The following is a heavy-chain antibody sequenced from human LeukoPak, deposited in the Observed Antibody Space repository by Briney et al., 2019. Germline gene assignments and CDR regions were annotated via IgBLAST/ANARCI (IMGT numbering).Heavy chain of an antibody. J-gene: IGHJ5*02. CDR3: ARTHSSSLPLGWFDP. CDR2: IYYSGST. V-gene: IGHV4-4*02. D-gene: IGHD6-13*01. Sequence: PSETLSLTCAVSGGSISSSNWWSWVRQPPGKGLEWIGYIYYSGSTNYNPSLKSRVTISVKTSKNQFSLKLSSVTAADTAVYYCARTHSSSLPLGWFDPWGQGTLVTVSS. CDR1: GGSISSSNW.